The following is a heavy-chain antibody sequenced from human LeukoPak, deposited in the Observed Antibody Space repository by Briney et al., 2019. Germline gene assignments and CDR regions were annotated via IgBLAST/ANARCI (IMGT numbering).Heavy chain of an antibody. CDR2: IYPGGSNT. Sequence: GESLKISCKGSGYSFTSYWIGWVRQMPGKGLEWMGTIYPGGSNTRYSPSFQGQVTISADKSISTAYLQWSSLKASDTAMYYCARLAISSIWSVYFDYWGQGTLVTVSS. J-gene: IGHJ4*02. CDR1: GYSFTSYW. V-gene: IGHV5-51*01. CDR3: ARLAISSIWSVYFDY. D-gene: IGHD6-13*01.